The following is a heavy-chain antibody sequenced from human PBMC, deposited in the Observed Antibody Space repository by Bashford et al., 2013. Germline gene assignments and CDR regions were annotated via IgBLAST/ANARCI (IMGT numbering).Heavy chain of an antibody. CDR1: GFTFSTYN. Sequence: GSLRLSCTASGFTFSTYNTNWVRQAPGKGLEWVSSISGVGFIRSKAYGETTEYAASVKGRFAISRDDSKSIAYLQMNSLKTEDTAVYYCTRDSYTSNWYSDWGQGTLVTVSS. V-gene: IGHV3-49*04. J-gene: IGHJ4*02. CDR2: IRSKAYGETT. D-gene: IGHD6-13*01. CDR3: TRDSYTSNWYSD.